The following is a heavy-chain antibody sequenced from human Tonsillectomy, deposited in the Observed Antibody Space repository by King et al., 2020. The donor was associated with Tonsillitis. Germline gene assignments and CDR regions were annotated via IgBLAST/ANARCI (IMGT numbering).Heavy chain of an antibody. CDR3: AGDGTAAAAPPGWFDP. J-gene: IGHJ5*02. CDR1: GFTFSSYA. D-gene: IGHD6-13*01. CDR2: ISYDGSNK. V-gene: IGHV3-30*04. Sequence: VQLVESGGGVVQPGRSLRLSCAASGFTFSSYAMHWVRQAPGKGLEWVAIISYDGSNKYYADSVKGRFTISRDNSKNTLYLQMNSLRAEDTAVYYCAGDGTAAAAPPGWFDPWGQGTLVTVSS.